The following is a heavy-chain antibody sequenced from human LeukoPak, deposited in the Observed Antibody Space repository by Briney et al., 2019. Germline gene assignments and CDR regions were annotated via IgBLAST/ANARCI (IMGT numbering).Heavy chain of an antibody. D-gene: IGHD2-21*02. CDR1: GYTFTSYY. CDR3: ARTLQDGEIAVVTAAPRRAFDI. Sequence: ASVKVSCKASGYTFTSYYMHGVRQAPGQGLEWMGIISPSGASTTYAQNFQGRVTMTRDMSTSTLYMELSSLKSEDTAVYYCARTLQDGEIAVVTAAPRRAFDIWGQGTMVTVSS. J-gene: IGHJ3*02. CDR2: ISPSGAST. V-gene: IGHV1-46*01.